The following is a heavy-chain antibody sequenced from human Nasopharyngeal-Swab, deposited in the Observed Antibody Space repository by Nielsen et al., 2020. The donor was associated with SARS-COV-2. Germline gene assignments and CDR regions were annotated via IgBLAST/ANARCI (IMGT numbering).Heavy chain of an antibody. CDR3: ARSRITIFGVVIGAFDI. CDR1: GFTFSDYY. CDR2: ISRSSSYT. J-gene: IGHJ3*02. D-gene: IGHD3-3*01. Sequence: LSLTCAASGFTFSDYYMSWIRQAPGKGLEWVSYISRSSSYTNYADSVKGRFTISRDNAKNSLYLQMNSLRAEDTAVYYCARSRITIFGVVIGAFDIWGQGTMVTVSS. V-gene: IGHV3-11*06.